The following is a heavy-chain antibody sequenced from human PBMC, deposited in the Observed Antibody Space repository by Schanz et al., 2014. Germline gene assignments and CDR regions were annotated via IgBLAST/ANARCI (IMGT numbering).Heavy chain of an antibody. V-gene: IGHV1-18*01. CDR2: ISAFDDKT. D-gene: IGHD3-9*01. CDR1: GYIFGSHG. Sequence: QLMQSGSEVRKPGASVKVSCKASGYIFGSHGMTWVRQAPGQGPELMGWISAFDDKTDYAQNFQGRLIMTTDTSTTTVYMELRGLRSDDTAVYYCARETTIITGGAFDVWGQGTMVTDSS. CDR3: ARETTIITGGAFDV. J-gene: IGHJ3*01.